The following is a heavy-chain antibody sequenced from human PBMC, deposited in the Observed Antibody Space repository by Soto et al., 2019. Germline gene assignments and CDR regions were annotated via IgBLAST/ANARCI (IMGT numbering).Heavy chain of an antibody. Sequence: QVQLQESGPGLVKPSETLSLTCTVSGGSISNYYWSWIRQPPGKGLEWIGYIYYSGSTNYNPSLKSRVTISVDTSKNQFSLKLCSVSAADTAVYYCARRYGATLDYWGQGTLVTVSS. CDR1: GGSISNYY. CDR3: ARRYGATLDY. CDR2: IYYSGST. D-gene: IGHD5-12*01. J-gene: IGHJ4*02. V-gene: IGHV4-59*08.